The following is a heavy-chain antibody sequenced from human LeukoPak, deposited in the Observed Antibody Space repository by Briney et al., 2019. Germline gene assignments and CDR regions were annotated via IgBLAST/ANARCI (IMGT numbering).Heavy chain of an antibody. CDR1: GYTFTSYY. CDR2: INPSGGST. Sequence: ASVKVSCKASGYTFTSYYMHWVRQAPGQGLEWMGIINPSGGSTSYAQKFQGRVTMTRDMSTSTVYMELSSLRSEDTAVYYCARVRIAAAEYYYLDVWGKGTTVTVSS. J-gene: IGHJ6*03. D-gene: IGHD6-13*01. V-gene: IGHV1-46*01. CDR3: ARVRIAAAEYYYLDV.